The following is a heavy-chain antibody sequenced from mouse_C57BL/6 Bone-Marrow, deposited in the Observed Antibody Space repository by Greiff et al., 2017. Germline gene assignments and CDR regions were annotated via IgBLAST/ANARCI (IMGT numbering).Heavy chain of an antibody. D-gene: IGHD1-1*01. Sequence: EVHLVESGGGLVKPGGSLKLSCAASGFTFSSYAMSWVRQTPEKRLEWVATISDGGSYTYYPDNVKGRFTISRDNAKNNLYLQMSHLKSEDTAMYYCARDQGFSYGSSFAWFAYWGQGTLVTVSA. CDR1: GFTFSSYA. CDR3: ARDQGFSYGSSFAWFAY. J-gene: IGHJ3*01. V-gene: IGHV5-4*01. CDR2: ISDGGSYT.